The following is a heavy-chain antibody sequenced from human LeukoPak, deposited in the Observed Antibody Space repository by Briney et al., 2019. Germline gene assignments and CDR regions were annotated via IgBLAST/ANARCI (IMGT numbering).Heavy chain of an antibody. CDR3: AKGSYYDSSGSFYFDY. CDR2: ISGSGGST. V-gene: IGHV3-23*01. Sequence: GGSLRLSCAASGFTFSSYAMSWVRQAPGKGLEWVSAISGSGGSTYYADPVKGRFTISRDNSKNTLYLQMNSLRAEDTAVYYCAKGSYYDSSGSFYFDYWGQGTLVTVSS. D-gene: IGHD3-22*01. CDR1: GFTFSSYA. J-gene: IGHJ4*02.